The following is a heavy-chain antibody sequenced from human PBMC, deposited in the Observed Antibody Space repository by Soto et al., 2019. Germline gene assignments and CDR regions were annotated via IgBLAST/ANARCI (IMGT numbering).Heavy chain of an antibody. CDR1: GFSLNTASGVG. Sequence: QITLKESGPTVVKPTQTLTLTCTFSGFSLNTASGVGVGWIRQPPGKALEWLALVYWDDDKRYSPSLKSRLTITKDTSKNQVVLTMTNMDPVDTASYYCARAHWFGDPFDYWGQGTLVTVSS. V-gene: IGHV2-5*02. J-gene: IGHJ4*02. CDR2: VYWDDDK. D-gene: IGHD3-10*01. CDR3: ARAHWFGDPFDY.